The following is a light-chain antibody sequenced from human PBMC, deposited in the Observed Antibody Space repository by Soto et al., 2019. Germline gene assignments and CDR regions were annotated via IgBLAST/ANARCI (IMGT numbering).Light chain of an antibody. CDR1: QGSSSY. V-gene: IGKV1-8*01. CDR3: QQYYSYPYT. Sequence: AIRRTQSQSSLSASTGDRVTITCRASQGSSSYLARYQQKPGKAPKLLIYAASTLQSGVPSRFSGSGSGTDFTLTIIFLQSEDSATYSCQQYYSYPYTFGQGTKLEIK. J-gene: IGKJ2*01. CDR2: AAS.